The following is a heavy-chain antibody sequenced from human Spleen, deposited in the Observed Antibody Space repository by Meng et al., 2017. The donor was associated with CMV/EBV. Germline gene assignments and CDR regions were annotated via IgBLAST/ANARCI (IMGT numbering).Heavy chain of an antibody. D-gene: IGHD3-10*01. V-gene: IGHV4-31*03. J-gene: IGHJ4*02. CDR1: GGSISSGDYF. Sequence: CTVSGGSISSGDYFWSWVRPHPGKGLEWIRYIYHSGSTYSNPSLKSRVTISVDTSKNQFSLKLSSVTAADTAVYYCARVVWGSGFDYWGQGTLVTVSS. CDR3: ARVVWGSGFDY. CDR2: IYHSGST.